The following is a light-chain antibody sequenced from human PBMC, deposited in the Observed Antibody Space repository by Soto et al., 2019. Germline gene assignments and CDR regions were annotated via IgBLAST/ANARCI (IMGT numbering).Light chain of an antibody. Sequence: QSVLTQPASVSGSPGQSITISCTGTSSDVGGYNFVSWYRQDPGKAPKLLIYEVNNRPSGISNRFSGSKSGILASLTISGLQAEDEADYYCSSYTTSSTFVFGSGTKLPVL. J-gene: IGLJ1*01. V-gene: IGLV2-14*01. CDR2: EVN. CDR1: SSDVGGYNF. CDR3: SSYTTSSTFV.